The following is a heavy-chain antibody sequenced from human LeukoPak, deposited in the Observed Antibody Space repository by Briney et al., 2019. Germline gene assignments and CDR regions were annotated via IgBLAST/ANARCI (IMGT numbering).Heavy chain of an antibody. CDR1: GFTFSSYG. V-gene: IGHV3-30*18. CDR2: ISYDGSNK. J-gene: IGHJ4*02. D-gene: IGHD2-2*01. Sequence: GGSLRLSCAASGFTFSSYGMHWVRQAPGKGLEWVAVISYDGSNKYYADSVKGRFTISRDNSKNTLYLQMNSLRAEDTAVYYCAKFGFCSSTSCPAPYWGQGTLVTVSS. CDR3: AKFGFCSSTSCPAPY.